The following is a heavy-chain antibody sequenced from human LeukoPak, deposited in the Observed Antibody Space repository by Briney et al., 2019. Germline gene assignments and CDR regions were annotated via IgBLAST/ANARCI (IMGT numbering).Heavy chain of an antibody. J-gene: IGHJ5*01. D-gene: IGHD2-2*01. V-gene: IGHV1-2*02. CDR2: LNPNSGGT. CDR3: ARGGDIVVATPRGFDF. Sequence: ASVKVSCKASGYTFTAYYIHWVRQAPGQGLEWMGWLNPNSGGTYFARKFQDRVTVTRDTSINTAYMELTRLTSDDTAVYYCARGGDIVVATPRGFDFWGQGSLVTVSS. CDR1: GYTFTAYY.